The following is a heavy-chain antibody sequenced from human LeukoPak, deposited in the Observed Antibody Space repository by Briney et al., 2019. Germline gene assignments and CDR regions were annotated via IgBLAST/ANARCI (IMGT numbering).Heavy chain of an antibody. J-gene: IGHJ4*02. CDR2: IKQDGSEK. V-gene: IGHV3-7*01. CDR1: GFSVSGYW. CDR3: AGEWQGGIAEAGTRIGGDY. Sequence: GGSLRLSCAVSGFSVSGYWMTWVRQAPGKGLEWVANIKQDGSEKNYVDSVKGRFTISRDNAENSLFLQMNSLRVEDTAVYSCAGEWQGGIAEAGTRIGGDYWGQGTLVADSS. D-gene: IGHD6-13*01.